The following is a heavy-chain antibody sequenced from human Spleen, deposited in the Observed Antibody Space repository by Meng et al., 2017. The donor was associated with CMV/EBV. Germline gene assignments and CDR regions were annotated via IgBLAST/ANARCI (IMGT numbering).Heavy chain of an antibody. CDR1: GGSVESGSYY. J-gene: IGHJ3*02. CDR3: AGGESYEILTGYYPLIGAFDM. CDR2: IYYSGST. D-gene: IGHD3-9*01. Sequence: GSLRLSCTVSGGSVESGSYYWSWIRQPPGKGLEWIGHIYYSGSTNYSPSLKSRVTISVDTSKNQFSLKLSSVTAADTAVYYCAGGESYEILTGYYPLIGAFDMWGQGTMVTVSS. V-gene: IGHV4-61*01.